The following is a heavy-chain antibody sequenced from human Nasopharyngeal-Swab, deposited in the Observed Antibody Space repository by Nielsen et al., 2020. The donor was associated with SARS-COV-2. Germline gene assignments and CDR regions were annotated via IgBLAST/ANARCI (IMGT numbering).Heavy chain of an antibody. CDR3: ARHYDFWSGYCNSHFYGMDV. D-gene: IGHD3-3*01. CDR1: GFTFSSYW. Sequence: GESLKISCAASGFTFSSYWMTWVRQAPGKGLEWVANIKHDGSAKYYADSVKGRFTISRDNAKSSLHLQMNSLRAEDTAVYYCARHYDFWSGYCNSHFYGMDVWGQGTTVTVSS. CDR2: IKHDGSAK. V-gene: IGHV3-7*01. J-gene: IGHJ6*02.